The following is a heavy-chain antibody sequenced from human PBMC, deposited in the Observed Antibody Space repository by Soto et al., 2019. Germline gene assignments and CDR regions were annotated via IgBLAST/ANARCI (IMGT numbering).Heavy chain of an antibody. Sequence: SGPTLVNPTQTLTLTCTFSGFSLSTSGVGVGWIRQPPGKALEWLGLIFSNDDERYSPSLKSRLTITKDTSKNQVVSTMTNRDPVDTATYYCAHSLKLFRFEGDWCDPWGQGTRVTVSS. V-gene: IGHV2-5*01. CDR1: GFSLSTSGVG. J-gene: IGHJ5*02. CDR3: AHSLKLFRFEGDWCDP. D-gene: IGHD3-3*01. CDR2: IFSNDDE.